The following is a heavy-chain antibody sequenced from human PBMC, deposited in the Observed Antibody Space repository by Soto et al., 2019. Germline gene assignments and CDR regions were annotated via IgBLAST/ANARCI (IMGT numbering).Heavy chain of an antibody. CDR2: IIPIFGTA. Sequence: SVKVSCKASGGTFSSYAISWVRQAPGQGLEWMGGIIPIFGTANYAQKFQGRVTITADESTSTAYMELSSLRSEDTAVYYCASMATIPSLLDYWGQGTLVTVS. CDR1: GGTFSSYA. D-gene: IGHD5-12*01. CDR3: ASMATIPSLLDY. J-gene: IGHJ4*02. V-gene: IGHV1-69*13.